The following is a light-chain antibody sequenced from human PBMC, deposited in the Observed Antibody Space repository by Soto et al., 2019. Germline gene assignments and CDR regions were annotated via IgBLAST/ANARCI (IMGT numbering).Light chain of an antibody. V-gene: IGKV1-33*01. CDR1: QDITNY. CDR2: DAS. J-gene: IGKJ2*01. CDR3: QHYDTLPPYT. Sequence: DIQMTQSPSSLAASVGDRVTITCQASQDITNYLNWYQQKPGKAPKLLIYDASNLKTGVPSRFSGSGSGTDVTLPISSLQPEDIATYYCQHYDTLPPYTFGQGTKLEIK.